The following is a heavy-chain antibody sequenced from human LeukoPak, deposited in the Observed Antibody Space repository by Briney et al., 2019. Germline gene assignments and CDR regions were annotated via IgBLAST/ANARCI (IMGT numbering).Heavy chain of an antibody. J-gene: IGHJ5*02. CDR3: ARDVGTHRDFWAGYFSNWFDP. CDR1: GGSVSSRTYY. Sequence: SATLSLTCTVSGGSVSSRTYYWGWIRQPPGKGLEWIGTVYYSGPAYYNPSLKSRVSISVDTSKNQFSLELSSVTAADTAVYFCARDVGTHRDFWAGYFSNWFDPWGQGTLVTVSS. CDR2: VYYSGPA. D-gene: IGHD3/OR15-3a*01. V-gene: IGHV4-39*02.